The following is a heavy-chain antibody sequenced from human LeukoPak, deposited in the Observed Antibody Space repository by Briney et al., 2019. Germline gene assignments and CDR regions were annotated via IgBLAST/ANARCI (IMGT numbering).Heavy chain of an antibody. CDR3: AKARGYSGYDSGAWAFDY. Sequence: GGSLRLSCAASGFTFSSYAMSWVRQAPGKGLEWVSGISGSGGSTYADAVKGRFTISRDNSKSTLYLQMNNLRADDTAVYFCAKARGYSGYDSGAWAFDYWGQGTLVTVSS. D-gene: IGHD5-12*01. CDR2: ISGSGGST. CDR1: GFTFSSYA. J-gene: IGHJ4*02. V-gene: IGHV3-23*01.